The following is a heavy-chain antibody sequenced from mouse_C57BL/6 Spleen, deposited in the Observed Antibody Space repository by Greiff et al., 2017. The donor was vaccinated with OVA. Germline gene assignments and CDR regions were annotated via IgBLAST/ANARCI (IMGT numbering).Heavy chain of an antibody. CDR3: ARGYDYYGSSGYFDV. CDR2: IYPGDGDT. CDR1: GYAFSSSW. V-gene: IGHV1-82*01. Sequence: QVQLQQSGPELVKPGASVKISCKASGYAFSSSWMNWVKQRPGKGLEWIGRIYPGDGDTNYNGKFKGKATLTADKSSSTAYMQLSSLTSEDSAVYFWARGYDYYGSSGYFDVWGTGTTVTVSS. D-gene: IGHD1-1*01. J-gene: IGHJ1*03.